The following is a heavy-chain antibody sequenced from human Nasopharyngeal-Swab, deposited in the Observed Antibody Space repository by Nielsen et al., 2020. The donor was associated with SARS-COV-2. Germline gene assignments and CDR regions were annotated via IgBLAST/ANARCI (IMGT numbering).Heavy chain of an antibody. J-gene: IGHJ6*02. CDR3: ARAPSPPYSSSYYYYGMDV. CDR2: ISYDGSNK. V-gene: IGHV3-30*04. D-gene: IGHD6-6*01. Sequence: WIRQPLGKGLEWVAVISYDGSNKYYADSVKGRFTISRDNSKNTLYLQMNSLRAEDTAVYYCARAPSPPYSSSYYYYGMDVWGQGTTVTVSS.